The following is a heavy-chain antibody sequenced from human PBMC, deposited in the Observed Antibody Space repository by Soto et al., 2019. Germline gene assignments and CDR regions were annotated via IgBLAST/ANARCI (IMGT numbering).Heavy chain of an antibody. V-gene: IGHV3-48*02. CDR1: GFTFSTYS. J-gene: IGHJ4*02. CDR2: ISGSSTTI. CDR3: ARNFPFDY. Sequence: GGSLRLSSAASGFTFSTYSMSWVRQAPGKGLEWLSYISGSSTTIKYADSAKGRFTVSRDNAKNSLFLQMNSLRDEDTAVYYCARNFPFDYWGQGTLVTVSS.